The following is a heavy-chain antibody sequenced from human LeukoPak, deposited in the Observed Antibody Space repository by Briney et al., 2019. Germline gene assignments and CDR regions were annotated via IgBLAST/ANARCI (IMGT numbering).Heavy chain of an antibody. D-gene: IGHD6-13*01. Sequence: GGSLRLSCAASGFTFSSYWMSWVRQAPGKGLEWVANIKQDGSEKYYVDSVKGRFTISRDNGKNLLYLQMNSLRADDTALYYCARPPNIAAAGQDWGQGTLVTVSS. CDR2: IKQDGSEK. V-gene: IGHV3-7*01. CDR1: GFTFSSYW. CDR3: ARPPNIAAAGQD. J-gene: IGHJ4*02.